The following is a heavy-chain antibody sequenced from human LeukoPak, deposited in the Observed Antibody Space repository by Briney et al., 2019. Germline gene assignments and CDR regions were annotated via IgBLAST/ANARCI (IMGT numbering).Heavy chain of an antibody. CDR2: ISYSSETI. CDR1: GFNFDEHA. CDR3: AKDRGGGSQLGDAYDV. Sequence: HAGGSLRLSCVGSGFNFDEHAMHWVRQAPGKGLEWVSGISYSSETIGYVDSVKGRFTISRDNRKNSLYLQMNSLRPEDTALYYCAKDRGGGSQLGDAYDVWGQGTMVRVSS. D-gene: IGHD2-15*01. J-gene: IGHJ3*01. V-gene: IGHV3-9*01.